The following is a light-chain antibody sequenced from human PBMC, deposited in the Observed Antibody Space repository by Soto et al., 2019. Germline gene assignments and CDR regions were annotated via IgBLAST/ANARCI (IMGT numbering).Light chain of an antibody. J-gene: IGKJ1*01. Sequence: EIVLTQSPGTLSLSPGEGASLSCRASQSVSSNLAWYQQKPGQAPRLLIYGASTRATGIPARFSGSGSGTEFTLTISSLQSEDFAVYNCQQYGSSGTVGQGTKVDIK. CDR1: QSVSSN. CDR3: QQYGSSGT. CDR2: GAS. V-gene: IGKV3-15*01.